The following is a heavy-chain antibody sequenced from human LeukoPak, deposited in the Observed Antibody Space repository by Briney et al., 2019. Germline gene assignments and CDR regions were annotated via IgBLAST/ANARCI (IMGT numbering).Heavy chain of an antibody. CDR1: GYTFTSYG. CDR3: ARGPHVDYYGSGSSNWFDP. CDR2: ISAYNGNT. D-gene: IGHD3-10*01. J-gene: IGHJ5*02. V-gene: IGHV1-18*01. Sequence: ASVKVSCKASGYTFTSYGISWVRQAPGQGLEWMGWISAYNGNTNYAQKLQGRVTMTTDTSTSTAYMELRSLRSDDTAVYYCARGPHVDYYGSGSSNWFDPWGQGTLVTVSS.